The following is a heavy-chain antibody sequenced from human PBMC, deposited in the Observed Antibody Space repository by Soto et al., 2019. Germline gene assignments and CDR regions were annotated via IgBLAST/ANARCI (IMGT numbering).Heavy chain of an antibody. V-gene: IGHV3-23*01. CDR1: GFTFSNYG. CDR3: AKVGASDNWFPREH. D-gene: IGHD1-1*01. Sequence: TWGSLRLSCAASGFTFSNYGMTWVRQAPGKGLEWVSAISGRADSIKYADSVRGRFTISRDNSQNTLFLQMNNLRPEDSAVYYCAKVGASDNWFPREHWGEGRVVIFSA. CDR2: ISGRADSI. J-gene: IGHJ4*01.